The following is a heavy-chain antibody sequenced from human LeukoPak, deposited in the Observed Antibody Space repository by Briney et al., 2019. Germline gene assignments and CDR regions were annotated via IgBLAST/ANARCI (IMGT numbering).Heavy chain of an antibody. Sequence: GGSLRLSCAASGFTFSSYAMSWVRQAPGKGLEWVSAISGSGGSTYYADSVKGRFTISRDNSKNTLYLQMNSLRAEDTAVYYCAKAGGGTMIVVVTDAFDIWGQGTMVTVSS. J-gene: IGHJ3*02. D-gene: IGHD3-22*01. V-gene: IGHV3-23*01. CDR1: GFTFSSYA. CDR3: AKAGGGTMIVVVTDAFDI. CDR2: ISGSGGST.